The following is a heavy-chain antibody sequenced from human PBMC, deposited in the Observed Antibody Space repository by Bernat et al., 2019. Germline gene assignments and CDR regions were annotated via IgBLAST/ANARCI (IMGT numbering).Heavy chain of an antibody. D-gene: IGHD3-22*01. Sequence: EVQLVESRGGLVQPGGSLRLSCAASGFTVSSNYMSWVRQAPGKGLEWVSVIYSGGSTYYADSVKGRFTISRDNSKNTLYLQMNSLRAEDTAVYYCATYDSSGPGAFDIWGQGTMVTVSS. CDR1: GFTVSSNY. J-gene: IGHJ3*02. V-gene: IGHV3-66*01. CDR2: IYSGGST. CDR3: ATYDSSGPGAFDI.